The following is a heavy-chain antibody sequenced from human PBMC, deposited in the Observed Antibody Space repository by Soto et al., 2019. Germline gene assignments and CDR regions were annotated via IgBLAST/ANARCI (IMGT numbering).Heavy chain of an antibody. CDR2: ISAYNGNT. CDR3: ARDYSNYQLNWFDP. Sequence: GASVKVSCKASGYTFTSYGISWVRQAPGQGLEWMGWISAYNGNTNYAQKLQGRVTMTTDTSTSTAYVELRSLRSDDTAVYYCARDYSNYQLNWFDPWGQGTLVTVSS. D-gene: IGHD4-4*01. J-gene: IGHJ5*02. V-gene: IGHV1-18*01. CDR1: GYTFTSYG.